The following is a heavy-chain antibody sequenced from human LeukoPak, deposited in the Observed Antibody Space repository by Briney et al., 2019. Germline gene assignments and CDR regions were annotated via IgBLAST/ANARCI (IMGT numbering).Heavy chain of an antibody. Sequence: SETLSLTCTVSGGSISSYYWGWIRQPPGKGLEWIGSIYYGGSTYDNPSLKSRVTISVDTSKNQFSLQVTSVTAADTAVYYCVRDGRDFWSGYYRGDYWGQGSLVTVSS. CDR1: GGSISSYY. V-gene: IGHV4-39*07. CDR3: VRDGRDFWSGYYRGDY. CDR2: IYYGGST. J-gene: IGHJ4*02. D-gene: IGHD3-3*01.